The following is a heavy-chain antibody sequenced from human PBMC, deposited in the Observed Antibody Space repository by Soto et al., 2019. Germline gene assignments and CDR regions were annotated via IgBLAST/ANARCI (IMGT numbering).Heavy chain of an antibody. Sequence: PGGSLRLSCAASGFTFSNAWMNWVRQAPGKGLEWVGRIKSKTDGGTTDYAAPVKGRFTVSRDDSKNTLYLQMNSLKSEDTAVYYRTTGEWHRRRAFDVWGQGTMVTVSS. V-gene: IGHV3-15*07. CDR1: GFTFSNAW. CDR3: TTGEWHRRRAFDV. CDR2: IKSKTDGGTT. J-gene: IGHJ3*01. D-gene: IGHD3-3*01.